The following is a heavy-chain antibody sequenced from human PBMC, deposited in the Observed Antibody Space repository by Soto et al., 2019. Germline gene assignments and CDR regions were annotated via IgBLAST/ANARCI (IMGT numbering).Heavy chain of an antibody. CDR2: ISSSGSTI. CDR1: GFTFSSYE. Sequence: PGGSLRLSCAASGFTFSSYEMNWVRQAPGKGLEWVSYISSSGSTIYYADSVKGRFTISRDNAKNSLYLQMNSLSAEDTAAYYCARGWREGCGYWGQGTLVTVSS. V-gene: IGHV3-48*03. D-gene: IGHD6-13*01. CDR3: ARGWREGCGY. J-gene: IGHJ4*02.